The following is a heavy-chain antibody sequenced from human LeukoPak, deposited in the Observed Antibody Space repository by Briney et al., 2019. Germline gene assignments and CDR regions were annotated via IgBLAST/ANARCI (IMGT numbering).Heavy chain of an antibody. Sequence: ASVKVSCKASGYTFTSYGISWVRQAPGQGLEWMGWINPNSGGTNYAQKFQGRVTMTRDTSVSTAYMELSRLRSDDTAVYYCARGIVVVVAATPGWFDPWGQGTLVTVSS. V-gene: IGHV1-2*02. J-gene: IGHJ5*02. D-gene: IGHD2-15*01. CDR2: INPNSGGT. CDR1: GYTFTSYG. CDR3: ARGIVVVVAATPGWFDP.